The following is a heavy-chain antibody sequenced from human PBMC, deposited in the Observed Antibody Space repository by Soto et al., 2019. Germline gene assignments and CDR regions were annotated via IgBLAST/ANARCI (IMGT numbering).Heavy chain of an antibody. CDR1: GVTGSNSY. Sequence: EVQLVESGGGLVQPGGSLRLSCAASGVTGSNSYMSWFRQAPGKGLEWVSIIYSGVSTYYADSVKGRFTISGDTSKNTLYLQMNSLRAEDTAVYYCARLGAYGGHFAYWGQGPLVTVSS. J-gene: IGHJ4*02. CDR2: IYSGVST. CDR3: ARLGAYGGHFAY. D-gene: IGHD4-17*01. V-gene: IGHV3-66*04.